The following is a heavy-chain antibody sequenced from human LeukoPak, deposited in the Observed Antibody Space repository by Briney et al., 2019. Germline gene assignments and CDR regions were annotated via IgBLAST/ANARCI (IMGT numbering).Heavy chain of an antibody. CDR2: ISYDGSNK. Sequence: GESLRLSCAASGFTFSSYAMHWVRQAPGKGLEWVAVISYDGSNKYYADSVKGRFTISRDNSKNTLYLQMNSLRAEDTAVYYCARDYCSGGSCYSSYYYYYMDVWGKGTTVTVSS. CDR3: ARDYCSGGSCYSSYYYYYMDV. D-gene: IGHD2-15*01. CDR1: GFTFSSYA. J-gene: IGHJ6*03. V-gene: IGHV3-30*04.